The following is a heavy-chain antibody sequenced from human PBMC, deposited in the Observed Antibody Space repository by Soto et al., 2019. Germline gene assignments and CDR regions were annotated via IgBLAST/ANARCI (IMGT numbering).Heavy chain of an antibody. CDR2: IPDSGRT. V-gene: IGHV4-31*03. CDR1: GGSISSGAYY. D-gene: IGHD6-6*01. CDR3: ARAALTEQLAY. J-gene: IGHJ4*02. Sequence: QVQLQESGPGLVKPSQTLSLTCTVSGGSISSGAYYWSWLRQHPGQGMEWTGYIPDSGRTYYTPSLRSRVLLSAHTSKNPFSPKLNSVNAADTAIYCCARAALTEQLAYGGQGILVTVSS.